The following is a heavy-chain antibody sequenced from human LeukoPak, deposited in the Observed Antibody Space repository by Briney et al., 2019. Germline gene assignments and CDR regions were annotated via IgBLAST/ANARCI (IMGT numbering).Heavy chain of an antibody. CDR2: VYHGGNT. CDR3: ANIASRFYSDSGSYNGGIFYFDY. V-gene: IGHV4-38-2*02. CDR1: GYSISNGYY. Sequence: SETLSLTCTVSGYSISNGYYWGWIRQPPGKGLEFIGRVYHGGNTYYKASLKSRVSISVDTSKNQFSLKLSSVTAADTAVYYCANIASRFYSDSGSYNGGIFYFDYWDQGTLVTVSS. J-gene: IGHJ4*02. D-gene: IGHD3-10*01.